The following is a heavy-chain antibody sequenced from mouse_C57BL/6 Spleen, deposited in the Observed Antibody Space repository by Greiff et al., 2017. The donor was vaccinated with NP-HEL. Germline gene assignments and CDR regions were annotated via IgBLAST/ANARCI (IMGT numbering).Heavy chain of an antibody. J-gene: IGHJ2*01. CDR2: IYPGDGDT. CDR1: GYAFSSSW. CDR3: ATTVVAKYYFDY. Sequence: QVQLKQSGPELVKPGASVKISCKASGYAFSSSWMNWVKQRPGKGLEWIGRIYPGDGDTNYNGKFKGKATLTADKSSSTAYMQLSSLTSEDSAVYFCATTVVAKYYFDYWGQGTTLTVSS. D-gene: IGHD1-1*01. V-gene: IGHV1-82*01.